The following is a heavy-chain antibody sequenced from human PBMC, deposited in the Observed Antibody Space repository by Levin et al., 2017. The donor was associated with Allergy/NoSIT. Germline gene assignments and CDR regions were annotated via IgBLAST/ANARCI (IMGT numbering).Heavy chain of an antibody. D-gene: IGHD6-13*01. Sequence: PGGSLRLSCAASGFTFSSYGMHWVRQAPGKGLEWVAVIWYDGSNKYYADSVKGRFTISRDNSKNTLYLQMNSLRAEDTAVYYCAGDSSSWYRGAYYFDYWGQGTLVTVSS. CDR1: GFTFSSYG. CDR2: IWYDGSNK. CDR3: AGDSSSWYRGAYYFDY. V-gene: IGHV3-33*01. J-gene: IGHJ4*02.